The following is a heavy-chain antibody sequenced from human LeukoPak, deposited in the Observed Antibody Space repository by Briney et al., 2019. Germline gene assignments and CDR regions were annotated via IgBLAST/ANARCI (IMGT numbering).Heavy chain of an antibody. D-gene: IGHD3-9*01. CDR2: ISYGGSNK. V-gene: IGHV3-30*04. CDR1: GFTFSNYA. CDR3: ARGPDYDILADYFDY. Sequence: PGRSLRLSCAASGFTFSNYALHWVRQAPGKGLEWVAVISYGGSNKFYADSVRGRFTISRDNSKNTLFLQMNSLRPEDTAVYYCARGPDYDILADYFDYWGQGTLVTVSS. J-gene: IGHJ4*02.